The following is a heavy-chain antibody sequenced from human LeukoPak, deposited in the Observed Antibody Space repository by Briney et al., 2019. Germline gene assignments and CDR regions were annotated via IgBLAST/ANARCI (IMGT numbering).Heavy chain of an antibody. D-gene: IGHD2-21*02. V-gene: IGHV3-74*01. CDR3: ARGGGDHAFDI. CDR2: IDNNGRDT. J-gene: IGHJ3*02. CDR1: GFTFSSYW. Sequence: GGSLRLSCAASGFTFSSYWMHWVRHSPEKGLVWVSRIDNNGRDTIYADSVKGRFTISRDNTRNTLHLQLGSLRVEDTAIYYCARGGGDHAFDIWGQGTTVTVSS.